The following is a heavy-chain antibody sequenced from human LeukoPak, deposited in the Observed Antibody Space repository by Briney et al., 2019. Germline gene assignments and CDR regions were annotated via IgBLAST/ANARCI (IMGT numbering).Heavy chain of an antibody. J-gene: IGHJ3*02. Sequence: TSVKVSCKASGFTFTSSAMQWVRQARGQRLEWIGWIVVGNGNTNYAQKFQERVTITRDMSTSTAYMELSSLRSEDTAVYYCAAVPPDYYGSGSYYAFDIWGRGTMVTVSS. CDR2: IVVGNGNT. D-gene: IGHD3-10*01. CDR3: AAVPPDYYGSGSYYAFDI. CDR1: GFTFTSSA. V-gene: IGHV1-58*02.